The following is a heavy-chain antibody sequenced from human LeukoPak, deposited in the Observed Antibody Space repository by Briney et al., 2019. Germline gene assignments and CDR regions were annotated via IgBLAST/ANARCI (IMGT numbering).Heavy chain of an antibody. Sequence: GGSLRLSCAASGFTFKNAWMSWVRQAPGKGLEWVSAISGSGGSTYYADSVKGRFTISRDNSKNTLYLQMNSLRAEDTAVYYCAKGGLRWDYYFDYWGQGTLVTVSS. J-gene: IGHJ4*02. V-gene: IGHV3-23*01. CDR1: GFTFKNAW. CDR2: ISGSGGST. CDR3: AKGGLRWDYYFDY. D-gene: IGHD4-23*01.